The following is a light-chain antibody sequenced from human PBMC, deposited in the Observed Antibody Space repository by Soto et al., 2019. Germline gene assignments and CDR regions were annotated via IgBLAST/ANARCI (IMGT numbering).Light chain of an antibody. CDR3: QVWDRSSDVV. J-gene: IGLJ2*01. V-gene: IGLV3-21*02. Sequence: SYELTQPPSVSVAPGQTARLTCGGDYIGSKSVHWYQQKSGQAPELVVFDDSDRPSGIPERFSGSSSGNTATLTISRVEAGDEADYYCQVWDRSSDVVFGGGTKVTVL. CDR2: DDS. CDR1: YIGSKS.